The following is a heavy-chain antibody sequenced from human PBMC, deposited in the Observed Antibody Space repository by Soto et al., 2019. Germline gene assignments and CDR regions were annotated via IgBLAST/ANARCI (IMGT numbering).Heavy chain of an antibody. CDR1: GDSMSSGGYY. D-gene: IGHD3-10*01. CDR2: IYYSGNT. CDR3: ARDAVTYASGSREFYFDY. J-gene: IGHJ4*02. V-gene: IGHV4-31*03. Sequence: NPSETLSLTCTVSGDSMSSGGYYWSWIRQHPGKGLEWIGYIYYSGNTQYNPSLKSRAFISVDTSKNQFSLRLSSVTAADAAVYFCARDAVTYASGSREFYFDYWGQGALVTVSS.